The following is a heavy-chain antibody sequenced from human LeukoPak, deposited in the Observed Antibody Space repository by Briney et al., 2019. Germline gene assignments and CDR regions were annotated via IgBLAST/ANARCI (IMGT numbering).Heavy chain of an antibody. V-gene: IGHV3-30-3*01. D-gene: IGHD3-16*01. CDR2: ISYDGSNK. J-gene: IGHJ4*02. CDR1: GFTFSSYA. CDR3: ARSQGGERHFDY. Sequence: GRSLRLSCAASGFTFSSYAMHWVRQAPGKGLKWVAVISYDGSNKYYADSVKGRFTISRDNSKNTLYLQMNSLRAEDTAVYYCARSQGGERHFDYWGQGTLVTVSS.